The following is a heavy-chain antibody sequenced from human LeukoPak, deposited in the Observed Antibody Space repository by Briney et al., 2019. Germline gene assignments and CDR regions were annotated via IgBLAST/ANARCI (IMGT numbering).Heavy chain of an antibody. CDR3: AREVSGFDP. CDR2: IYSGGST. J-gene: IGHJ5*02. V-gene: IGHV3-53*01. CDR1: GFTFSSYA. Sequence: PGGSLRLSCAASGFTFSSYAMSWVRQAPGKGLEWVSVIYSGGSTYYADSVKGRFTISRDNSKNTLYLQMNSLRAEDTAVYYCAREVSGFDPWGQGTLVTVSS.